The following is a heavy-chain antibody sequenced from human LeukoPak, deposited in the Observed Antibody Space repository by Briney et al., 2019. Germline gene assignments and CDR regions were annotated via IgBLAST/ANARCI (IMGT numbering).Heavy chain of an antibody. D-gene: IGHD2-21*02. Sequence: ASVKVSCKASGYTFTSYYIHWVRQAPGQGLEWMGIINPSGGSTNYAQKFQGRVTMTRDTPTTTVYMELSSLRSEDTAVYYCARDRGCGTNCYSAFHIWGQGTMITVSS. V-gene: IGHV1-46*01. CDR2: INPSGGST. CDR1: GYTFTSYY. CDR3: ARDRGCGTNCYSAFHI. J-gene: IGHJ3*02.